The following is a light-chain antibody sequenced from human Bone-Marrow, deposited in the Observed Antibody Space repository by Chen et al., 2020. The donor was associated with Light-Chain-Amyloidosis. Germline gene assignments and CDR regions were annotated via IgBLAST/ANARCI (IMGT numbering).Light chain of an antibody. CDR1: NIGSTS. Sequence: SYVLTQPSPVSVAPGQTATIACGGNNIGSTSVHWYQQPPGQAPLLVVYDDSDRPSGIPERLSGSNSGNTATLTISRVEAGDEADYYCQVWDRSSDRPVFGGGTKLTVL. CDR3: QVWDRSSDRPV. CDR2: DDS. J-gene: IGLJ3*02. V-gene: IGLV3-21*02.